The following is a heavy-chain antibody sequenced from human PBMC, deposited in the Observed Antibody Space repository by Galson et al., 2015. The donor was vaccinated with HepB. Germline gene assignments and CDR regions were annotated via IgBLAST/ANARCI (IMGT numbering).Heavy chain of an antibody. V-gene: IGHV3-21*01. D-gene: IGHD3-10*01. CDR3: ASTVGGLIVVGMDV. CDR2: ITSSGKYI. CDR1: GFTFSSYA. J-gene: IGHJ6*02. Sequence: SLRLSCAASGFTFSSYAMTWVRQAPGKGLEWVSTITSSGKYIYFAVSMKGRFTISRDNARNSLFLQMNSLRVEDTAVYYCASTVGGLIVVGMDVWGRGTTVTVSS.